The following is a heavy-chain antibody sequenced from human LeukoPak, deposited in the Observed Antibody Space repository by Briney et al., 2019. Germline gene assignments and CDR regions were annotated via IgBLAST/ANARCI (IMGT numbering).Heavy chain of an antibody. V-gene: IGHV1-69*13. Sequence: GASVKVSCKASGYTFTSYDISWVRQAPGQGLEWMGGIIPIFGTANYAQKFQGRVTITADESTSTAYMELSSLRSEDTAVYYCARDLLYYDSSGPFDYWRQGTLVTVSS. CDR1: GYTFTSYD. D-gene: IGHD3-22*01. J-gene: IGHJ4*02. CDR2: IIPIFGTA. CDR3: ARDLLYYDSSGPFDY.